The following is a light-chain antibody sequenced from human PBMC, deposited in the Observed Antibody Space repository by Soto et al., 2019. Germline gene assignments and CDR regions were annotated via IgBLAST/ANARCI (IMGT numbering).Light chain of an antibody. Sequence: QAVVTQEPSLTVSPGGTVTLTCGSNTGAVTTGHYPYWFQQKPGQAPRTLIYDTNNKHSWTPARFSGALLWGKAALTLSGAQPEDEADYYCLLSYRGVGVFGGGTKLTVL. CDR2: DTN. J-gene: IGLJ3*02. CDR1: TGAVTTGHY. V-gene: IGLV7-46*01. CDR3: LLSYRGVGV.